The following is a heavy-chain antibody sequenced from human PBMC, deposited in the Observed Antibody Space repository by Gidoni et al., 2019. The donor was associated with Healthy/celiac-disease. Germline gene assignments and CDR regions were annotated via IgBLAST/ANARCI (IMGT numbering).Heavy chain of an antibody. CDR1: GFPFVRYA. CDR2: ISYDGSNK. V-gene: IGHV3-30*04. J-gene: IGHJ4*02. D-gene: IGHD3-3*01. Sequence: QVQLVESGGGVVQPGRSLSLSSAASGFPFVRYAMHWVRQAPGKGLEGVAVISYDGSNKYYADSVKGRVTISRDNSKNTLYLQMNSLRAEDTAVYYCAAQFLEWLAPHQFDYWGQGTLVTVSS. CDR3: AAQFLEWLAPHQFDY.